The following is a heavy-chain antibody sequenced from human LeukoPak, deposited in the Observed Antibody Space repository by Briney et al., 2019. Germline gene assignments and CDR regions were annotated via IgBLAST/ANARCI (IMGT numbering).Heavy chain of an antibody. D-gene: IGHD1-1*01. Sequence: HPGRCLRPSRAPSGFTFGSFDMRSVRQPTGQGLEWVSTIGTASDTYSPGPVEGRFTLSRDNAKSSLYLQMNSLTAGDTAVYYCARGPPRGKYYYMDVWGKGTTVTVSS. CDR2: IGTASDT. CDR3: ARGPPRGKYYYMDV. J-gene: IGHJ6*03. CDR1: GFTFGSFD. V-gene: IGHV3-13*01.